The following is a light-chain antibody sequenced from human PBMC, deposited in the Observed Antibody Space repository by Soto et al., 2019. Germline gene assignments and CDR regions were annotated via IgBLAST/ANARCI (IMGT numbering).Light chain of an antibody. J-gene: IGKJ2*01. V-gene: IGKV3-20*01. CDR2: GAS. CDR1: QSVASSY. Sequence: ETVLTQSPGTLSLSPGERATLSCRASQSVASSYLAWYQQKPDQAPRLLIYGASRRATGIPDRFSGSGSGTDLTLTISRLEPEEFAVYFCQQYGSSSYTFGQGTKLEI. CDR3: QQYGSSSYT.